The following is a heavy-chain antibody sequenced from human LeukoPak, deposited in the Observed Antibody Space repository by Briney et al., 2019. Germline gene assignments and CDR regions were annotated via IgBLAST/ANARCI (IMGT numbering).Heavy chain of an antibody. CDR1: GFTFSSYA. V-gene: IGHV3-7*01. J-gene: IGHJ4*02. Sequence: GGSLRLSCAASGFTFSSYAMSWVRQAPGKGLEWVANIKQDGSEKNYVDSVKGRFTISRDNAKNSLYLQMNSLRAEDTAVYYCARDTAVAGLNDYWGQGTLVTVSS. CDR2: IKQDGSEK. CDR3: ARDTAVAGLNDY. D-gene: IGHD6-19*01.